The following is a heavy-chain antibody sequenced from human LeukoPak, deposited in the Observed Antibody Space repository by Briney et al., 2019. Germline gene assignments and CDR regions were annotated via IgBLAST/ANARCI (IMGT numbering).Heavy chain of an antibody. D-gene: IGHD6-13*01. J-gene: IGHJ5*02. V-gene: IGHV1-69*05. CDR2: IIPIFGTA. CDR1: GGTFSSYA. Sequence: SVKVSCKASGGTFSSYAISWVRQAPGQGLEWMGRIIPIFGTANYAQKFQGRVTITTDESTSTAYMELSSLRSEDTAVYYCARSSSSWYEGPPFDPWGKGTLVTVSS. CDR3: ARSSSSWYEGPPFDP.